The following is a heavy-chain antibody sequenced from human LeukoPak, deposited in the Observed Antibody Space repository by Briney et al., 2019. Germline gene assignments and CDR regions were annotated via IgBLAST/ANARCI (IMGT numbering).Heavy chain of an antibody. CDR3: ASPRGGYYDSSGSDY. CDR2: ISSSSSYI. D-gene: IGHD3-22*01. CDR1: GFTFSSYS. J-gene: IGHJ4*02. Sequence: GGSLRLSCAASGFTFSSYSMNWVRQAPGKGLEWVSSISSSSSYIYYADSVKGRFTISRDNAKNSLYLQMNSLRAEDTAVYYCASPRGGYYDSSGSDYWGQGTLVTVSS. V-gene: IGHV3-21*01.